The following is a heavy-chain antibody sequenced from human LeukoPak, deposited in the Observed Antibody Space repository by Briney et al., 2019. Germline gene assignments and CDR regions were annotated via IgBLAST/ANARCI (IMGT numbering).Heavy chain of an antibody. J-gene: IGHJ1*01. CDR2: LRGGGET. CDR1: GFSFRSYA. CDR3: AKANWVSSADAVV. Sequence: GGSLRLSCAASGFSFRSYAMSWVRQAPARGLEWVSSLRGGGETFYADSVKGRFTLSRDESRNTVYLEMNNLRVEDTAVYFCAKANWVSSADAVVWCQGTLVTVSS. D-gene: IGHD2-21*01. V-gene: IGHV3-23*01.